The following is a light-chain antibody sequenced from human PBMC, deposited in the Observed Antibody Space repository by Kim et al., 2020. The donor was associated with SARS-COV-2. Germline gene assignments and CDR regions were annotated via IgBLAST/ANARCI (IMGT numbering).Light chain of an antibody. J-gene: IGLJ2*01. CDR1: ALPKKY. CDR2: EDN. Sequence: PGQTARITCSGDALPKKYAYWYQQKSGQAPVLVIYEDNKRPSGIPERFSGSSSGTMATLTISGAQVEDQADYYCYSADSTTDHRGLFGGGTQLTV. CDR3: YSADSTTDHRGL. V-gene: IGLV3-10*01.